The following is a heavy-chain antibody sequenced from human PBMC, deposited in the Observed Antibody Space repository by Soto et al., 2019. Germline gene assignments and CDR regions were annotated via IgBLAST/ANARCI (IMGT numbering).Heavy chain of an antibody. V-gene: IGHV4-39*01. D-gene: IGHD5-18*01. CDR3: ARHHLPDSPSAEAPRWFDN. J-gene: IGHJ5*02. Sequence: PSETLSLTCSVSGFSITARNYYWAWVRQSPGKGLEWIQSVYHSGSTYYNYNPSLKSRVSTSVATSQTQFSLTVNSVTAADAAVSFCARHHLPDSPSAEAPRWFDNWGPRILVT. CDR2: VYHSGST. CDR1: GFSITARNYY.